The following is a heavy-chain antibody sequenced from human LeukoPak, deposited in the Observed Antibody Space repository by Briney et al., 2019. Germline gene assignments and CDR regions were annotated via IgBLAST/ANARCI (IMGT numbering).Heavy chain of an antibody. J-gene: IGHJ4*02. CDR3: ASQRVVVAATDY. V-gene: IGHV4-39*01. CDR2: IYYSGNT. Sequence: PSGTLSLTCTVSGGSISSSSYYWGWIRQPPGKRLEWIGSIYYSGNTYYTPSLKSRVTISVDTSKNQFSLKLSSVTAADTAVYYCASQRVVVAATDYWGQGTLVTVSS. CDR1: GGSISSSSYY. D-gene: IGHD2-15*01.